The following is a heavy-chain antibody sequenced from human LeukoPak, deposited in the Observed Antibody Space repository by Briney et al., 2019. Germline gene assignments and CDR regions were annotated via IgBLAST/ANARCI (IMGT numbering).Heavy chain of an antibody. Sequence: SVKVSCKASGGTFSSYTISWVRQAPGQGLEWMGRIIPILGIANYAQKFQGRVTITADKSTSTAYMELSSLRSEDTAVYYCAMSPGYCSSTSCSRRAEYFQHWGQGTLVTVSS. CDR1: GGTFSSYT. D-gene: IGHD2-2*01. CDR3: AMSPGYCSSTSCSRRAEYFQH. CDR2: IIPILGIA. J-gene: IGHJ1*01. V-gene: IGHV1-69*02.